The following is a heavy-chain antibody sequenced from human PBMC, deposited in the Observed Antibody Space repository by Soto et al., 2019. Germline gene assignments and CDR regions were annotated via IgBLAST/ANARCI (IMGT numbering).Heavy chain of an antibody. CDR1: GYSFTSYW. Sequence: PGESLKISCKGSGYSFTSYWISWVRQMPGKGLEWMGRIDPSDSYTNYSPSFQGHVTISADKSISTAYLQWSSLKASDTAMYYCARPYGSGSSPYYYYGMDVWGQGTPVXVSS. J-gene: IGHJ6*02. CDR2: IDPSDSYT. V-gene: IGHV5-10-1*01. D-gene: IGHD3-10*01. CDR3: ARPYGSGSSPYYYYGMDV.